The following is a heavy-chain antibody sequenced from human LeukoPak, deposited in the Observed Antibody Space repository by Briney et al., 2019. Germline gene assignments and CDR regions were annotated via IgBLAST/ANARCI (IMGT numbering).Heavy chain of an antibody. J-gene: IGHJ4*02. V-gene: IGHV4-39*07. CDR1: GDSISNRMFY. CDR3: ARESCGGDCYSEY. Sequence: KASETLSLTCSVYGDSISNRMFYWAWIRQSPGKGMHWIGNIFYSGTTYYSPSLKGRVTIAVDTSRNEFSLKLYSVTAADTAVYYCARESCGGDCYSEYWGQGTLVTVSS. D-gene: IGHD2-21*02. CDR2: IFYSGTT.